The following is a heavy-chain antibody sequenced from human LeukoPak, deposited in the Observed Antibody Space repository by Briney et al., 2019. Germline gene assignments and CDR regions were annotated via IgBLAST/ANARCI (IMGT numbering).Heavy chain of an antibody. CDR3: AKDGDSDYDILTGYHPGYYYYYMDV. CDR2: ISGSGGST. V-gene: IGHV3-23*01. J-gene: IGHJ6*03. CDR1: GFTFSSYA. Sequence: PGGSLRLSCAASGFTFSSYAMSWVRQAPGKGLEWVSAISGSGGSTYYADSVKGRFTISRDNSKNTLYLQMNSLRAEDTAVYYCAKDGDSDYDILTGYHPGYYYYYMDVWGKGTTVTVSS. D-gene: IGHD3-9*01.